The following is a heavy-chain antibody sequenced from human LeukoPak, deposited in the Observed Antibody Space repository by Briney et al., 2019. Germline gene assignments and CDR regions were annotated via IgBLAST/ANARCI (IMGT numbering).Heavy chain of an antibody. Sequence: GGSLRLSCAASGFTFSSYAMSWVRQAPGKGLEWVSAISGSGGSTYYADSVKGRFTISRDNSKHTLYLQMNSLRAEDTAVYYCAKAGGRYGSGSYFDYWGQGTLVTVSS. V-gene: IGHV3-23*01. J-gene: IGHJ4*02. CDR1: GFTFSSYA. CDR3: AKAGGRYGSGSYFDY. CDR2: ISGSGGST. D-gene: IGHD3-10*01.